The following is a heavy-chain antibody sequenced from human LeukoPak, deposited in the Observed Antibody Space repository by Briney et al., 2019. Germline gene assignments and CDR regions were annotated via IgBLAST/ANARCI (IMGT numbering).Heavy chain of an antibody. J-gene: IGHJ6*03. V-gene: IGHV6-1*01. D-gene: IGHD3-10*01. Sequence: SQTLSLTCAISGDSVSSNSAAWNWIRQSPSRGLEWLGRTYYRSKWYNDYAVSVKSRITINPDTSKNQFSLQLNSLTPEDTAVYYCARVSLMVRGVIDYYYMDVWGKGTTVTVSS. CDR3: ARVSLMVRGVIDYYYMDV. CDR1: GDSVSSNSAA. CDR2: TYYRSKWYN.